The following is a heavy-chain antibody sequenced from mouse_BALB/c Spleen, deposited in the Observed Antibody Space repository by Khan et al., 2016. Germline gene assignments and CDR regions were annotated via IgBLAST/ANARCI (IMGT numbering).Heavy chain of an antibody. CDR2: IRLKSDNYAT. D-gene: IGHD2-14*01. CDR1: GFTFSSYW. J-gene: IGHJ2*01. CDR3: TAYYRYDYFDY. Sequence: EVELVESGGGLVQPGGSMKLSCVASGFTFSSYWMSWVRQSPAKGLAWVAEIRLKSDNYATHYAESVKGKFTISRDDSKSRLYLQMNSLRAEDTGIYYCTAYYRYDYFDYWGQGTTLTVSS. V-gene: IGHV6-3*01.